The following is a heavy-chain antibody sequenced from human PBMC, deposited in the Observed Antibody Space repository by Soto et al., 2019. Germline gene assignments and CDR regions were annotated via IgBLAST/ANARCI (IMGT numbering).Heavy chain of an antibody. V-gene: IGHV4-31*03. CDR1: GGSISSGGYY. CDR2: IYYSGST. D-gene: IGHD6-25*01. J-gene: IGHJ6*02. Sequence: SETLSLTCTVSGGSISSGGYYWSWIRQHPGKGLEWIGYIYYSGSTYYNPSLKSRVTISVDTSKNQFSLKLSSVTAADTAVYYCARDPRPAGAVDYYYYGMDVWGQGTTVTVSS. CDR3: ARDPRPAGAVDYYYYGMDV.